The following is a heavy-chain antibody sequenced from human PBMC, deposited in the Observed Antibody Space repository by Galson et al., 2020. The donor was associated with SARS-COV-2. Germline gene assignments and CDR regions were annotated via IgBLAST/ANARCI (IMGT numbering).Heavy chain of an antibody. D-gene: IGHD2-8*01. CDR1: GFTFSSYW. CDR3: ARGDMVNDDFDY. V-gene: IGHV3-74*01. Sequence: ALPGGSLRLSCAASGFTFSSYWMHWVRQAPGKGLVWVSRIYSEGSSTSYADSVKGRFTISGDNAKNTLYLPMISLRSEDTAVYYCARGDMVNDDFDYWGQGTLVTVSS. J-gene: IGHJ4*02. CDR2: IYSEGSST.